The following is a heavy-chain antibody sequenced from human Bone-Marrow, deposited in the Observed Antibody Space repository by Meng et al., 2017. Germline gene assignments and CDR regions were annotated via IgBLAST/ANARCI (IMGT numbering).Heavy chain of an antibody. CDR3: ARDVAGRGGY. CDR2: ISWNSGSI. D-gene: IGHD2-15*01. Sequence: GGSLRLSCAASGFTFDDYAMHWVRQAPGKGLEWVSGISWNSGSIGYADSVKGRFTISRDNAKNSLYLQMNSLRAEDTALYYCARDVAGRGGYWGQGTLVTVSS. CDR1: GFTFDDYA. V-gene: IGHV3-9*01. J-gene: IGHJ4*02.